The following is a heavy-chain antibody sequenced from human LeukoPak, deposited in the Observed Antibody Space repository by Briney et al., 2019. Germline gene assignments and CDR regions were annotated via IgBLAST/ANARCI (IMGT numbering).Heavy chain of an antibody. V-gene: IGHV3-30*04. Sequence: GGSLRLSCAASGFTFNYYSMHWVRQAPGKGLEWVAGISYDGSSEYYADAMKGRFTISRDNSKNTLYLQMSSLRAEDTADCARDPYFSGYDSRVIDHWGQGNLVTVSS. CDR1: GFTFNYYS. CDR3: ARDPYFSGYDSRVIDH. CDR2: ISYDGSSE. D-gene: IGHD5-12*01. J-gene: IGHJ4*02.